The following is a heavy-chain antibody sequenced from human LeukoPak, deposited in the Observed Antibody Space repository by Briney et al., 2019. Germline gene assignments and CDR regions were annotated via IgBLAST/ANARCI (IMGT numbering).Heavy chain of an antibody. V-gene: IGHV3-33*06. D-gene: IGHD6-13*01. CDR2: IWYDGSNK. CDR1: GFPFSSYA. CDR3: AKGGYSSSWYGDY. J-gene: IGHJ4*02. Sequence: GGSLRLSCAASGFPFSSYAMHWVRQAPGKGLEWVAIIWYDGSNKYYADSVKGRFTISRDNSKSTLYLQMNSLRAEDTAVYYCAKGGYSSSWYGDYWGQGTLVTVSS.